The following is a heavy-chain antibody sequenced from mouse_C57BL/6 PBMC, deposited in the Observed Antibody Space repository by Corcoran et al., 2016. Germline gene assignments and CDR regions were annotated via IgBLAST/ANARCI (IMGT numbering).Heavy chain of an antibody. V-gene: IGHV1-26*01. D-gene: IGHD4-1*01. CDR2: INPNNGGT. CDR1: GSTFTEYY. CDR3: ARREANLYFDY. J-gene: IGHJ2*01. Sequence: EVQLQQSGHELVKPGASGKISCKASGSTFTEYYKNWVKKSHGKSLEWSGDINPNNGGTSYNQKFKGKATLTVDKSSSTAYMELRSLTSEDSAVYYCARREANLYFDYWGQGTTLTVSS.